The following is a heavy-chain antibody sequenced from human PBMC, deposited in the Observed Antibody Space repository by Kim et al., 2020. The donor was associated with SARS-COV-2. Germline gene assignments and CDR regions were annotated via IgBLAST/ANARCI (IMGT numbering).Heavy chain of an antibody. V-gene: IGHV4-59*13. D-gene: IGHD3-10*01. Sequence: SETLSLTCTVSGGSISGYYWSWIRQPPKKGLEWIGYIYYSGDTKYNPSLKSRVTISVGTSKNQFSLKLSSVTAADTAVYYCARDNYYGSGSNWFDPWGQGSLVIVSS. CDR3: ARDNYYGSGSNWFDP. CDR2: IYYSGDT. CDR1: GGSISGYY. J-gene: IGHJ5*02.